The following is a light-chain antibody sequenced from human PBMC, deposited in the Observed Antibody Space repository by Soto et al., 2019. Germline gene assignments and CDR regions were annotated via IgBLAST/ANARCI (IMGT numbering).Light chain of an antibody. CDR2: KAS. V-gene: IGKV1-5*03. Sequence: DIQMTQSPSTLSASVGDRVTITCRASQSISSWLAWYQQKPGKAPKLLIYKASSLESGVPSRFSGSVSGTEFTLTISSLQPDDLATYYCQQYNSYSYTFGPGTKLKIK. J-gene: IGKJ2*01. CDR3: QQYNSYSYT. CDR1: QSISSW.